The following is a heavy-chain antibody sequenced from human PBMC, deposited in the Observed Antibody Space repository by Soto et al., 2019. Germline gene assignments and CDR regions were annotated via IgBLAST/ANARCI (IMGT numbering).Heavy chain of an antibody. V-gene: IGHV3-30-3*01. Sequence: QVQLVESGGGVVQPGRSLRLSCAASGFTFSSYAMHWVRQAPGKGLEWVAVISYDGSNKYYADSVKGRITISRDNFKNTLYLPMNSLRADDTAVYYCARASYYDILTGQNLDYWGQGTLVTVSS. D-gene: IGHD3-9*01. J-gene: IGHJ4*02. CDR3: ARASYYDILTGQNLDY. CDR2: ISYDGSNK. CDR1: GFTFSSYA.